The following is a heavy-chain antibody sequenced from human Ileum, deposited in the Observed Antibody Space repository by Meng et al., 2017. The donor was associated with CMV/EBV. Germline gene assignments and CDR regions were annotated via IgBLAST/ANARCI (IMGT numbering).Heavy chain of an antibody. V-gene: IGHV4-34*01. CDR1: GGSFGDYY. D-gene: IGHD2/OR15-2a*01. Sequence: QVQLQQWGAGLLKPSETLSLTCAVYGGSFGDYYWSWIRQPPGKGLEWIGEVNHSGNTNYNPSLKSRVTVSVDTPKKQFSLKVTSVTAADTAVYYCARRVTVVYFFDSWGRGTLVTVSS. CDR2: VNHSGNT. J-gene: IGHJ2*01. CDR3: ARRVTVVYFFDS.